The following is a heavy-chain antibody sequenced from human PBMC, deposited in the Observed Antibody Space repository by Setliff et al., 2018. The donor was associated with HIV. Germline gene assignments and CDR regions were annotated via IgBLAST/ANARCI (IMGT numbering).Heavy chain of an antibody. CDR2: VDPEDDKT. V-gene: IGHV1-69-2*01. J-gene: IGHJ3*02. CDR3: ARSRYDSGGYPDAFDI. Sequence: ASVKVSCKASKYTFTDYYMHWVQQAPGKGLEWMGRVDPEDDKTIYAEKFQGRVTMTTATSSDTAYLYLSSLRSEDTAVYYCARSRYDSGGYPDAFDIWGQGTMVTVSS. D-gene: IGHD3-22*01. CDR1: KYTFTDYY.